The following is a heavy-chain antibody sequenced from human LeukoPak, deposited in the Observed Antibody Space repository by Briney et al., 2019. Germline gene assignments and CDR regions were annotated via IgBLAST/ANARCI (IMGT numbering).Heavy chain of an antibody. CDR3: ARDLEGSGSYYTYYFDY. CDR1: GGTFSSYA. V-gene: IGHV1-69*05. CDR2: IIPIFGIA. Sequence: GASVKVSCKASGGTFSSYAISWVRQAPGQGLEWMGGIIPIFGIANYAQKFQGRVTITTDESTSTAYMELSSLRSEDTAVYYCARDLEGSGSYYTYYFDYRGQGTLVTVSS. J-gene: IGHJ4*02. D-gene: IGHD3-10*01.